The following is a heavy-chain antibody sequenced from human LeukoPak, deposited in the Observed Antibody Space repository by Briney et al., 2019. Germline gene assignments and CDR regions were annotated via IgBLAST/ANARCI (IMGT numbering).Heavy chain of an antibody. CDR3: ATPGELNEAGGAFDI. V-gene: IGHV3-23*01. CDR1: GFTFSSYA. CDR2: ISGSGGST. J-gene: IGHJ3*02. Sequence: SGGSLRLPCAAPGFTFSSYAMIWLRQALGKGRPWVSAISGSGGSTYYADSVKGRFTISRDNSKNTLYLQMNSLRAEDTAVYYCATPGELNEAGGAFDIWGQGTMVTVSS. D-gene: IGHD4-17*01.